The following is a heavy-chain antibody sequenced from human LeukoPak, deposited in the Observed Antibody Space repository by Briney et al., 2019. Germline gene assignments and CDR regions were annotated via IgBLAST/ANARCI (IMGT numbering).Heavy chain of an antibody. V-gene: IGHV1-2*02. CDR3: ARDRKIGAVVRYHFDY. D-gene: IGHD4-23*01. CDR1: GYTFTGYY. Sequence: VASVKVSCKASGYTFTGYYMHWVRQAPGQGLEWMGWINPNSGGTNYAQKFQGRVTMTRDTSISTAYMELSRLRSDDTAVYYCARDRKIGAVVRYHFDYWGQGTLVTVSS. J-gene: IGHJ4*02. CDR2: INPNSGGT.